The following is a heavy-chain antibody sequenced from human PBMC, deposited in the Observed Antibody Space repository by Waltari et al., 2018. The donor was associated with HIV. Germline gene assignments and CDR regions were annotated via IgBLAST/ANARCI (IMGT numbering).Heavy chain of an antibody. Sequence: KGLEWVSSISSSSSYIYYADSVKGRFTISRDNAKNSLYLQMNSLRAEDTAVYYCARGASKFHFATVTTFGTGDWFDPWGQGTLVTVSS. D-gene: IGHD4-17*01. V-gene: IGHV3-21*01. CDR2: ISSSSSYI. J-gene: IGHJ5*02. CDR3: ARGASKFHFATVTTFGTGDWFDP.